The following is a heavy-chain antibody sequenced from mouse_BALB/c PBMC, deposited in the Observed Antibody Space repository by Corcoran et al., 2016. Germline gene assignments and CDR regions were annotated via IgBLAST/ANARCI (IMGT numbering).Heavy chain of an antibody. CDR3: AREVPGGNPFDY. CDR2: VYPYNDGT. V-gene: IGHV1S136*01. CDR1: GYTFTSYV. J-gene: IGHJ2*01. Sequence: EGQLQQSGPEVVKPGASVKMSCKASGYTFTSYVIHWVIQKPGQGLEWIGYVYPYNDGTRCNEKFKGKATLTSDKSSSTAYMELSSLTSEDSAVYYCAREVPGGNPFDYWGQGTTLTVSS. D-gene: IGHD2-1*01.